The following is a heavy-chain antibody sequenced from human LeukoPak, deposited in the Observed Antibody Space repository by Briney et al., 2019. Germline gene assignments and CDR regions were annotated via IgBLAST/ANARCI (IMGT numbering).Heavy chain of an antibody. CDR1: GFTFSSYG. V-gene: IGHV3-30*18. J-gene: IGHJ3*02. CDR3: ANDDTQTLDAFDI. Sequence: GRSLRLSCAASGFTFSSYGMHWVRQAPGKGLEWVAVISYDGSNKYYADSVKGRFTISRDNSKNTLYLQMNSLRAEDTAVYYCANDDTQTLDAFDIWGQGTMVTVSS. D-gene: IGHD2-2*02. CDR2: ISYDGSNK.